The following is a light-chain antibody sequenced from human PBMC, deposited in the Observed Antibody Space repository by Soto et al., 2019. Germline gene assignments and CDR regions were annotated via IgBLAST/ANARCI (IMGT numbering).Light chain of an antibody. CDR2: WVS. Sequence: QSALTQPASVSGSAGQWITISCTGTSSDVGGYNFVSWYLQHPDKAPKLMIFWVSNRPSGVSNRSSGSKSGNTASLTISGLQAEEEADYYCSSYTSGSSPYVFGTGTKV. CDR1: SSDVGGYNF. V-gene: IGLV2-14*01. CDR3: SSYTSGSSPYV. J-gene: IGLJ1*01.